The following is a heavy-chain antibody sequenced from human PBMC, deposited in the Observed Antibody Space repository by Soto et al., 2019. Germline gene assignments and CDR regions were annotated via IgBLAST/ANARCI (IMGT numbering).Heavy chain of an antibody. D-gene: IGHD5-18*01. Sequence: QVQLVQSGAEVKKPGASVKVSCKASGYTFTSYDINWVRQATGQGLEWMGWMNPNSGNTGYAQKFQGRVTMTRNTSISTAYMELSGLRSEDTAVYYCARGPPRYSYGEYLNFDYWGQGTLVTVSS. V-gene: IGHV1-8*01. CDR1: GYTFTSYD. CDR3: ARGPPRYSYGEYLNFDY. J-gene: IGHJ4*02. CDR2: MNPNSGNT.